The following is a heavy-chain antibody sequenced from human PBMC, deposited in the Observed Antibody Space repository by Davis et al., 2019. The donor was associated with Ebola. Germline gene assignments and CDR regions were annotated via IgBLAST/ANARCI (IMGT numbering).Heavy chain of an antibody. J-gene: IGHJ6*02. CDR1: GFSLSTSGVG. D-gene: IGHD6-13*01. Sequence: SGPTLVKPTQTLTLTCTFSGFSLSTSGVGVGWIRQPPGKALEWLALIYWNDDKRYSPSLKSRLTITKDTSKNQVVLTMTNMDPVDTATYYCARTDLYSSSWYGGYYYYGMDVWGQGTTVTVSS. CDR3: ARTDLYSSSWYGGYYYYGMDV. CDR2: IYWNDDK. V-gene: IGHV2-5*01.